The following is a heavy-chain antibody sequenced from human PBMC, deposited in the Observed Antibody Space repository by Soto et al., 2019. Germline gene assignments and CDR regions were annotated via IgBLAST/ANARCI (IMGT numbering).Heavy chain of an antibody. Sequence: SVKVSCKASGGTFSSYAISWVRQAPGQGRELMGGNIPSFGTANDEQKVQGRATITADNSKSPAYMELSILRSENTVVYYCARGCPREWEPTLAFDIWRQGTMVTVSS. D-gene: IGHD1-26*01. CDR1: GGTFSSYA. CDR3: ARGCPREWEPTLAFDI. J-gene: IGHJ3*02. V-gene: IGHV1-69*06. CDR2: NIPSFGTA.